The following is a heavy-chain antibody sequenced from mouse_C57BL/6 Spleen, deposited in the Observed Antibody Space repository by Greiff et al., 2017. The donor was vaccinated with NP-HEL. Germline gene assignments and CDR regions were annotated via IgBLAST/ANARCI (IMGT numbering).Heavy chain of an antibody. CDR1: GYTFTSYW. Sequence: QVQLKQPGAELVRPGSSVKLSCKASGYTFTSYWMHWVKQRPIQGLEWIGNIDPSDSETHYNQKFKDKATLTVDKSSSTAYMQLSSLTSEDSAVYYCARGGDYSNYFAWFAYWGQGTLVTVSA. D-gene: IGHD2-5*01. CDR3: ARGGDYSNYFAWFAY. J-gene: IGHJ3*01. CDR2: IDPSDSET. V-gene: IGHV1-52*01.